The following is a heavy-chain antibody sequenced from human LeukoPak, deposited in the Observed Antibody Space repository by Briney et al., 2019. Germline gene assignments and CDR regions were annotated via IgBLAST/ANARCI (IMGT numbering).Heavy chain of an antibody. J-gene: IGHJ4*02. D-gene: IGHD6-13*01. CDR2: ISGSGGST. V-gene: IGHV3-23*01. CDR1: GFTFSAYW. Sequence: GGSLRLSCAASGFTFSAYWMSWVRQAPGKGLEWVSAISGSGGSTYYADSVKGRFTISRDNSKNTLYLQMNSLRAEDTAVYYCAKEGDSSSWFAASDYWGQGTLVTVSS. CDR3: AKEGDSSSWFAASDY.